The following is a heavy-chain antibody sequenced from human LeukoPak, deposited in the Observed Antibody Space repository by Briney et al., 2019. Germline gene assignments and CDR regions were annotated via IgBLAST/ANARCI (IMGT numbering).Heavy chain of an antibody. CDR1: GFTFSSYA. J-gene: IGHJ6*03. Sequence: GSLRLSCAASGFTFSSYAMHWVRQAPGKGLEWVAVISYDGSNKYYADSVKGRFTISRDNSKNTLYLQMNSLRAEDTAVYYCARPPVAGRDYYYYYMDVWGKGTTVTVSS. D-gene: IGHD6-19*01. CDR3: ARPPVAGRDYYYYYMDV. V-gene: IGHV3-30-3*01. CDR2: ISYDGSNK.